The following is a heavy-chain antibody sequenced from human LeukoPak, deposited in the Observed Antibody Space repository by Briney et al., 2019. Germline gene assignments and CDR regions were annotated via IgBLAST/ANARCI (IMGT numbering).Heavy chain of an antibody. Sequence: KPSETLSLTCTVSGGSISSYYWSWIRQPPGKGLEWIGYIYYSGSTNYNPSLKSRVTISVDTSKNQFSLKLSSVTAADTAVYYCARIYCSGGSCYPFDYWGQGTPVTVSS. CDR3: ARIYCSGGSCYPFDY. J-gene: IGHJ4*02. CDR2: IYYSGST. V-gene: IGHV4-59*01. CDR1: GGSISSYY. D-gene: IGHD2-15*01.